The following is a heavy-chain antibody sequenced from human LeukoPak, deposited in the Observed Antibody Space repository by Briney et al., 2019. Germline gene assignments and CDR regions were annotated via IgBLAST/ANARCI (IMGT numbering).Heavy chain of an antibody. V-gene: IGHV3-23*01. CDR2: ISGSGGST. CDR3: AKVIVVVSAAMIDY. J-gene: IGHJ4*02. D-gene: IGHD2-2*01. Sequence: GGSLRLSCAASGFTFSSYAMSWVRQAPGKGLEWVSAISGSGGSTYYADSVKGRFTISRDNSKNTLYLQMNSLRAEDTAVYYCAKVIVVVSAAMIDYWGQGTLVTVSS. CDR1: GFTFSSYA.